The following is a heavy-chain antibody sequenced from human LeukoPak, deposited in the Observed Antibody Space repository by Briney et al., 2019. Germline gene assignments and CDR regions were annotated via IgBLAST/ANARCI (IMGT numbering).Heavy chain of an antibody. CDR1: GFTFSSYT. V-gene: IGHV3-21*04. CDR2: ITSSSSYI. J-gene: IGHJ5*02. CDR3: AKERDYVWGSYRPNWFDP. Sequence: PGGSLRLSCAASGFTFSSYTMNWVRQAPGKGLEWVSSITSSSSYIYYADSVMGRFTISRDNAKNSLYLQMNSLRAEDTALYHCAKERDYVWGSYRPNWFDPWGQGTLVTVSS. D-gene: IGHD3-16*02.